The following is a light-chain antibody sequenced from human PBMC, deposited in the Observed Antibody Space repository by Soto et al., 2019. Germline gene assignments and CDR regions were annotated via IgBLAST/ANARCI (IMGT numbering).Light chain of an antibody. V-gene: IGKV1-39*01. CDR2: GAS. CDR1: QTISIF. J-gene: IGKJ1*01. Sequence: DIQMTQSPSSLSASVGDRVTITCRASQTISIFLNWYQQKPGKAPKLLIYGASTLQGGVPSRFSGSGSGKDFTLTISRLQPEDFATYYCQRSYGSPPWTFGHGTKVDIK. CDR3: QRSYGSPPWT.